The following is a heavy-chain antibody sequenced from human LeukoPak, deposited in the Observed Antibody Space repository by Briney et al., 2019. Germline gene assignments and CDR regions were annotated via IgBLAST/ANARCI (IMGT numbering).Heavy chain of an antibody. CDR3: ARHSYYYDSSGYWRVDAFDI. Sequence: PSETLSLTCTVSGVSISSSSYYWGWIRQPPGKGLEWIGSIYYSGSTYYNPSLKSRVTISVDTSKNQFSLKLSSVTATDTAVYYCARHSYYYDSSGYWRVDAFDIWGQGTMATVSS. CDR2: IYYSGST. J-gene: IGHJ3*02. V-gene: IGHV4-39*01. CDR1: GVSISSSSYY. D-gene: IGHD3-22*01.